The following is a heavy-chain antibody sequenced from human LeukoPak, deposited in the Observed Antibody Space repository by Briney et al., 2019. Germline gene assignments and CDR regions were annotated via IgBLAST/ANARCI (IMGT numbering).Heavy chain of an antibody. CDR2: ISSSSSTE. Sequence: GGSLRLSCAASGFTFSSYSMNWVRQAPGKGLEWVSYISSSSSTEYYADSVKGRFTISRDNAKNSLYLQMNSLRAEDTAVYYCARALMGACDYWGQGTLVTVSS. CDR3: ARALMGACDY. J-gene: IGHJ4*02. D-gene: IGHD1-26*01. V-gene: IGHV3-48*04. CDR1: GFTFSSYS.